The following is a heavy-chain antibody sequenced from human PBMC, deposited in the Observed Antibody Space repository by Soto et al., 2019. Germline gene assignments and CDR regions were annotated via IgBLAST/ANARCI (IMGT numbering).Heavy chain of an antibody. V-gene: IGHV3-33*01. J-gene: IGHJ4*02. CDR2: IWYDGSNK. Sequence: GGSLRLSCAASGFTFSSYGMHWVRQAPGKGLEWVAVIWYDGSNKYYADSVKGRFTISRDNSKNTLYLQMNSLRAEDTAVYYCARDWVTVTYSIDYWAQRTLVTVSS. D-gene: IGHD2-15*01. CDR3: ARDWVTVTYSIDY. CDR1: GFTFSSYG.